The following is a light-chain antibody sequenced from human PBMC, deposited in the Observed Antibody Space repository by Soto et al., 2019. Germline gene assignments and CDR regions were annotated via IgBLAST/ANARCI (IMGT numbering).Light chain of an antibody. J-gene: IGKJ2*03. CDR1: QSVSSW. V-gene: IGKV1-5*03. Sequence: DIQMTQSPSTLSASVGDRVTITCRASQSVSSWLAWYQQKPGQAPKLLIYQASTLENGVPARFSGSGSGTEFTLTISSLQPDDFATYYCQQYDNYSPYSFGQGTKLEIK. CDR2: QAS. CDR3: QQYDNYSPYS.